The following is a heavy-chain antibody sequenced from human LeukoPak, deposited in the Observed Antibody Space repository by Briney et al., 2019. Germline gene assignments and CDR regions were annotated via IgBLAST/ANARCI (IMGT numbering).Heavy chain of an antibody. J-gene: IGHJ4*02. D-gene: IGHD5-12*01. CDR2: IYYSGST. Sequence: PSETLSLTCTVSGGSISSYYWSWIRQPPGEGLEWIGYIYYSGSTNYNPSLKSRVTISVETSKNQFSLKLSSVTAADTAVYYCARGGGYSGYDTDYWGQGTLVTVSS. CDR3: ARGGGYSGYDTDY. CDR1: GGSISSYY. V-gene: IGHV4-59*01.